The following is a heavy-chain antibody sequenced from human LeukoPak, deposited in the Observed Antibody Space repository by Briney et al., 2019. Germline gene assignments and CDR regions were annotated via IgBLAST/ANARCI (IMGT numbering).Heavy chain of an antibody. CDR2: ISYNGSA. D-gene: IGHD3-22*01. J-gene: IGHJ3*02. CDR1: GGSISSSSYY. V-gene: IGHV4-39*01. CDR3: ALLHYDGTGYYLAFDI. Sequence: SETLSLTCTVSGGSISSSSYYWGWIRQPPGKGLEWIVSISYNGSAYYNPSLNSRVSISVDTSKNQFSLKLSSVTAADTAVYYCALLHYDGTGYYLAFDIWGQGTKVTVSS.